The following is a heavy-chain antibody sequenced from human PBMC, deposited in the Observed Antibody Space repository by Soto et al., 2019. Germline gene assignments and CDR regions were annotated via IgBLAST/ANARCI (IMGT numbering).Heavy chain of an antibody. D-gene: IGHD3-3*01. CDR1: GFSLTTSGVG. J-gene: IGHJ4*02. CDR3: AHRILRTVFGLVTTTAIYFDF. CDR2: IYWDDDK. Sequence: QITLNESGPTVVKPAETLTLTCTFSGFSLTTSGVGVGWIRQSPGKAPEWLALIYWDDDKRYSASLKTRLTFTKYTSENQVVLTMASVDPADTAPYYCAHRILRTVFGLVTTTAIYFDFWGQGTPVVVSS. V-gene: IGHV2-5*02.